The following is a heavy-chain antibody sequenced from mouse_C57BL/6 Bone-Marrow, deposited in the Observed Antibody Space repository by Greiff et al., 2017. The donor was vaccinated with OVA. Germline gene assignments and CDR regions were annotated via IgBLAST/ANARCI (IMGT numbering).Heavy chain of an antibody. Sequence: LVEPGASVKISCKASGYTFTDYYMNWVKQSHGKSLEWIGDINPNNGGTSYNQKFKGKATLTVDKSSSTAYMELRSLTSEDSAVYYCARPYAMDYWGQGTSVTVSS. V-gene: IGHV1-26*01. CDR3: ARPYAMDY. CDR2: INPNNGGT. J-gene: IGHJ4*01. CDR1: GYTFTDYY.